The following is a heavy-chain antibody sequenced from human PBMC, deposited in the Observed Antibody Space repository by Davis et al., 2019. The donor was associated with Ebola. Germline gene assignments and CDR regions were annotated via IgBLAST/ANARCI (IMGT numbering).Heavy chain of an antibody. Sequence: GESLNISCAASGFTFSNAWMSWVRQAPGKGLEWVGRITSKTDGGTTDYAAPVKGRFTISKDDSKNTLYLQMNSLKTEDTAVYYCTTDPKPYDSSGYYYVLDYWGQGTLVTVSS. CDR1: GFTFSNAW. CDR3: TTDPKPYDSSGYYYVLDY. D-gene: IGHD3-22*01. CDR2: ITSKTDGGTT. J-gene: IGHJ4*02. V-gene: IGHV3-15*01.